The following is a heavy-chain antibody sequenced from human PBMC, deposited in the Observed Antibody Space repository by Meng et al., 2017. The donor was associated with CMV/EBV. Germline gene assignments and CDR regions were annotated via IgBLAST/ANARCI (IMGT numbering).Heavy chain of an antibody. CDR3: ARGPGGIAVAGPYYYYGMDV. CDR1: GGSFSGYY. Sequence: ETLSLTCAVYGGSFSGYYWSWIRQPPGKGLEWVSSISSSSSYIYYADSVKGRFTISRDNAKNSLYLQMNSLTAEDTAMYYFARGPGGIAVAGPYYYYGMDVWGQGTTVTVSS. D-gene: IGHD6-19*01. J-gene: IGHJ6*02. V-gene: IGHV3-21*01. CDR2: ISSSSSYI.